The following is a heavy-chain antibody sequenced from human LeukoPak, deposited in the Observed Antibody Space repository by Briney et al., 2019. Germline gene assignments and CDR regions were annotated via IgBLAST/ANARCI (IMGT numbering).Heavy chain of an antibody. CDR1: GYTFTSYG. Sequence: ASVKVSCKASGYTFTSYGISWVRQAPGQGLEWMGWISAYNGNTNYAQKLQGRVTMTTDTSTSTAYMELRSLRPDDTAVYYCARDRIVVVRRGSYAFDIWGQGTMVTVSS. V-gene: IGHV1-18*01. CDR2: ISAYNGNT. J-gene: IGHJ3*02. CDR3: ARDRIVVVRRGSYAFDI. D-gene: IGHD3-22*01.